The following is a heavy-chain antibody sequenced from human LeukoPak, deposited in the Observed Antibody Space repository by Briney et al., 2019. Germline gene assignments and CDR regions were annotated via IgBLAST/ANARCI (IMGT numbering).Heavy chain of an antibody. CDR1: GYTFTSYA. D-gene: IGHD4-17*01. V-gene: IGHV1-3*01. CDR2: INAGNGNT. Sequence: ASVKVSCKASGYTFTSYAMHWVRQAPGQSLKWMGWINAGNGNTKYSQKFQGRVTITRDTSASTAYMELSSLRSEDTAVYYCARDVDGDYGGYYFDYWGQGTLVTVSS. CDR3: ARDVDGDYGGYYFDY. J-gene: IGHJ4*02.